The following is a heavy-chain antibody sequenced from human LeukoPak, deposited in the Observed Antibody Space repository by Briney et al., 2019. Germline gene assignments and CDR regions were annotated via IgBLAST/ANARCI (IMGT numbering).Heavy chain of an antibody. D-gene: IGHD3-22*01. V-gene: IGHV4-30-4*01. CDR2: MYYSGST. Sequence: DPSQTLSLTCTVSGGSISSGDYYWSWIRQPPGKGLEWIAHMYYSGSTYYNPSLKSRVTMSADTSKNQLSLKLSSVTAADTAVYYCARPYYYDSRIDPWGQGILVTVSS. J-gene: IGHJ5*02. CDR3: ARPYYYDSRIDP. CDR1: GGSISSGDYY.